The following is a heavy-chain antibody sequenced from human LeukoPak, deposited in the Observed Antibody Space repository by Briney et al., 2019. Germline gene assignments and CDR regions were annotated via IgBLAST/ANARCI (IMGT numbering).Heavy chain of an antibody. Sequence: GGSLRLSCAASGFTFSSYAMSWVRQTPGKGLEWVSAISGSGGSTYYADSVKGRFTISRDNSKNTLYLQMNSLRAEDTAVYYCAKDQSPQRYDFWSGPDYWGQGTLVTVSS. D-gene: IGHD3-3*01. V-gene: IGHV3-23*01. CDR1: GFTFSSYA. CDR2: ISGSGGST. J-gene: IGHJ4*02. CDR3: AKDQSPQRYDFWSGPDY.